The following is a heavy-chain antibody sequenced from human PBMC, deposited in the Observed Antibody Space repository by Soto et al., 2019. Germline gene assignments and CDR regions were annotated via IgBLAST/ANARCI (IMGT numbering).Heavy chain of an antibody. Sequence: QVQLVESGGGVVQPGRSLRLSCAASGFTFSSYGMHWVRQAPGKGLEWVAVISYDGSNKYYADSVKGRFTISRDNSKNTLYLQMNSLRAEDTAVYYCAKIWSPFAMIVVVTRGNYGMDVWGQGTTVTVSS. J-gene: IGHJ6*02. CDR3: AKIWSPFAMIVVVTRGNYGMDV. V-gene: IGHV3-30*18. CDR2: ISYDGSNK. CDR1: GFTFSSYG. D-gene: IGHD3-22*01.